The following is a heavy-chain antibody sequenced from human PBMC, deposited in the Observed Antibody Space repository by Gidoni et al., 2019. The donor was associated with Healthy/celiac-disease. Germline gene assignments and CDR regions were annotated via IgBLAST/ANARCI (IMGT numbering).Heavy chain of an antibody. CDR2: IYYSGST. CDR1: GGSISSSSYY. D-gene: IGHD3-16*02. J-gene: IGHJ5*02. Sequence: QLQLQESGPGLVKPSETLSLTCTVSGGSISSSSYYWGWIRQPPGKGLEWIGSIYYSGSTYYNPSLKSRVTISVDTSKNQFSLKLSSVTAADTAVYYCARHTGYPYAPNWFDPWGQGTLVTVSS. V-gene: IGHV4-39*01. CDR3: ARHTGYPYAPNWFDP.